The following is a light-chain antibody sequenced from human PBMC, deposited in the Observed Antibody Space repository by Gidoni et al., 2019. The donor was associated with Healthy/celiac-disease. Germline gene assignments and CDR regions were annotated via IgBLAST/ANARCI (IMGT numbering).Light chain of an antibody. CDR3: PRRTDWLT. CDR1: QRVRSY. J-gene: IGKJ4*01. CDR2: VAS. V-gene: IGKV3-11*01. Sequence: ESVWTQYPATLSLSPGERATLSCRASQRVRSYLAWYQQKPGQAPRLLIYVASNRATGIPARFSGSGSGTDFTLPISSLVPEDFAVYFCPRRTDWLTFGGGTRVELK.